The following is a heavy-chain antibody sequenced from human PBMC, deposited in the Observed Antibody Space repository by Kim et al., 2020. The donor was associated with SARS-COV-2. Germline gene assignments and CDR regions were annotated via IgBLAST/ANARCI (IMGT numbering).Heavy chain of an antibody. CDR1: GFTFSHDW. Sequence: GGSLRLSCAASGFTFSHDWMTWVRQAPGKGLEWVANINQDGSESYYVDSVKGRFTISRDNAKNSLYLQMNSLRVEGTAVYYCARSVFGDNYWGQGTLVSVSS. J-gene: IGHJ4*02. CDR2: INQDGSES. CDR3: ARSVFGDNY. D-gene: IGHD3-10*02. V-gene: IGHV3-7*01.